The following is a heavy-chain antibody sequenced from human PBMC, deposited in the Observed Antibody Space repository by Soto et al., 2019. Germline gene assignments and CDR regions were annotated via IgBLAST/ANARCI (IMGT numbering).Heavy chain of an antibody. V-gene: IGHV1-46*01. CDR1: GYPFTSYH. Sequence: GASVKVSCKASGYPFTSYHMHWMRQAPGQGLEWMGIINPSGGRTRYGEKFQGRVTMTRDTSTSTVYMELSSLRSEDTAVYYCARARGYTFGYNYFDPWGQGTLVTVSS. CDR3: ARARGYTFGYNYFDP. D-gene: IGHD5-18*01. J-gene: IGHJ5*02. CDR2: INPSGGRT.